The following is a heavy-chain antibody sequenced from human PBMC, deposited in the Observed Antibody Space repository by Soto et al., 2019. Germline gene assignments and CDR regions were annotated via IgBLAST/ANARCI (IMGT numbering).Heavy chain of an antibody. CDR1: GFTFSSYA. CDR2: ITGSGGST. D-gene: IGHD3-22*01. Sequence: PVGSLRLSCAASGFTFSSYAMSWVRQAPGKGLEWVSGITGSGGSTFYADSVKGRFTISRDNSKNTLYLQMNSLRAEDTAIYYCAKFPYYYDSSGYFDYWGQGTLVTVSS. CDR3: AKFPYYYDSSGYFDY. J-gene: IGHJ4*02. V-gene: IGHV3-23*01.